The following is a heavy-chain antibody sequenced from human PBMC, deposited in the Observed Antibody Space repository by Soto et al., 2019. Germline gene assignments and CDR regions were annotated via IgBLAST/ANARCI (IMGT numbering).Heavy chain of an antibody. V-gene: IGHV3-23*01. J-gene: IGHJ3*02. CDR1: GFTFSSYA. Sequence: GSLRLSCAASGFTFSSYAMSWVRQAPGKGLEWVSAISGSGGSTYYADSAKGRFTISRDNSKNTLYLQMNSLRAEDTAVYYCAKALPSTTIFGVVHDAFDIWGQGTMVTVSS. CDR3: AKALPSTTIFGVVHDAFDI. D-gene: IGHD3-3*01. CDR2: ISGSGGST.